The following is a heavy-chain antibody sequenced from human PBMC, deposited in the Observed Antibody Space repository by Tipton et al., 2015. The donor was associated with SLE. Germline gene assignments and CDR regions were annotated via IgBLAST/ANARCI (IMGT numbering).Heavy chain of an antibody. CDR1: GGSIGSSSYY. Sequence: TLSLTCNVSGGSIGSSSYYWGWIRRPPGKGLEWIGNIFYSGSTYYSPSLKSRVTISVDTSENQFSLSLSSVTAADTAVYYCARQEYSTSFFDYWGRGTLVTVSS. D-gene: IGHD6-6*01. CDR3: ARQEYSTSFFDY. V-gene: IGHV4-39*01. J-gene: IGHJ4*02. CDR2: IFYSGST.